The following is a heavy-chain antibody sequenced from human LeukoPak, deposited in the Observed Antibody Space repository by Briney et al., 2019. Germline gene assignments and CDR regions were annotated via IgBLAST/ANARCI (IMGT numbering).Heavy chain of an antibody. J-gene: IGHJ4*02. CDR2: IRNDGTNK. Sequence: PGGSLRLSCAASGFTFSSYGMHWVRQAPGKGLEWVSIIRNDGTNKNYADSVKGRFTVSRDNSKNTLYLQMNSLRVEDTAVYYCAKDLDTASDYWGQGTLVTVSS. CDR1: GFTFSSYG. CDR3: AKDLDTASDY. D-gene: IGHD5-18*01. V-gene: IGHV3-30*02.